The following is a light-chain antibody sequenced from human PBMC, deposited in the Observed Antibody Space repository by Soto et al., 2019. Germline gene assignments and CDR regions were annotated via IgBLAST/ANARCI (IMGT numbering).Light chain of an antibody. J-gene: IGKJ1*01. Sequence: EIVLTQSPGTLSLSPGERATLSCRASQSVSNNYVAWYQQKPGQAPRLLIYGASNRATGIPDRFSGSGSGTDFTLTISRLEPEYFAVYYCQRYGSSGTFGQGPKVEIK. CDR1: QSVSNNY. CDR3: QRYGSSGT. CDR2: GAS. V-gene: IGKV3-20*01.